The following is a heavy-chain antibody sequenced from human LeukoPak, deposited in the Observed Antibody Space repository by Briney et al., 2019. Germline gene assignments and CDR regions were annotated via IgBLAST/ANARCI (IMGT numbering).Heavy chain of an antibody. Sequence: PGGSLRLSCAASGFTFSSYAMSWVRQAPGKGLEWVSSISSTSSYIYYAASVKGRFTISRDNAKSSLYLQMNSLRAEDTAVYYCARDKIPSAGTPRGFDPWGQGTLVTVSS. D-gene: IGHD6-13*01. CDR2: ISSTSSYI. V-gene: IGHV3-21*01. J-gene: IGHJ5*02. CDR1: GFTFSSYA. CDR3: ARDKIPSAGTPRGFDP.